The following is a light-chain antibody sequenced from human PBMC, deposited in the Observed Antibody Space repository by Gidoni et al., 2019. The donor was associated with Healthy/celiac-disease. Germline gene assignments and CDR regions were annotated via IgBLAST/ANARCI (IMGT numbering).Light chain of an antibody. Sequence: EIVLTQSPATLSLSPGERATLSCRASQSVSSYLTWYQQKPGQAPRLLIYDASNRATGIPARFGGSRSGTDFTLTISSLEPEDFAVYYCQQRSNWPPITFGQGTRLEIK. J-gene: IGKJ5*01. CDR1: QSVSSY. CDR2: DAS. V-gene: IGKV3-11*01. CDR3: QQRSNWPPIT.